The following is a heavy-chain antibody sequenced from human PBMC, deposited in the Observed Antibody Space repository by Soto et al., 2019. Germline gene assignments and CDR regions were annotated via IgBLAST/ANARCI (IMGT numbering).Heavy chain of an antibody. J-gene: IGHJ4*02. V-gene: IGHV1-46*01. CDR1: GYTFTNYY. CDR2: INPNGGST. CDR3: ARSAPYDY. Sequence: QVQLMQSGAEVKKPGASVRVSCKASGYTFTNYYVHWVRQAPGQGLEWMGFINPNGGSTTYAQKFQGRFNVTTDTSTRTVYMQLSSLRSEDTAVFYCARSAPYDYWGQGPLVTVSS.